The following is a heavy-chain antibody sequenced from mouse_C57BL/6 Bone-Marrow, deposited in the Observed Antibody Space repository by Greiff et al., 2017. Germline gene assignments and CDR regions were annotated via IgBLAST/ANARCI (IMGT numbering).Heavy chain of an antibody. CDR1: GIDFSRYW. D-gene: IGHD2-10*01. Sequence: EVQGVESGGGLVQPGGSLKLSCAASGIDFSRYWMSWVRRAPGKGLEWIGEINPYSSTIKYAPSLKDKFIISRDNAKNTLYLQMSKVRSEDTALYYCSIPAYLPVAMDYWGQGTSATVSS. CDR2: INPYSSTI. J-gene: IGHJ4*01. CDR3: SIPAYLPVAMDY. V-gene: IGHV4-1*01.